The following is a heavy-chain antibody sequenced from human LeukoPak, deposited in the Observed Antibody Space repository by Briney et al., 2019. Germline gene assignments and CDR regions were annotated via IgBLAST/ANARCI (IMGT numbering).Heavy chain of an antibody. CDR1: GGSFSGYC. J-gene: IGHJ4*02. CDR2: INHSEST. CDR3: ARGLYSSGRALGY. D-gene: IGHD6-19*01. V-gene: IGHV4-34*01. Sequence: SETLSLTCAVYGGSFSGYCWSWIRQPPGKGLEWIGEINHSESTSYNPSLKSRVTISVDTSKNQFSLKLSSVTAADTAVYYCARGLYSSGRALGYWGQGTLVTVSS.